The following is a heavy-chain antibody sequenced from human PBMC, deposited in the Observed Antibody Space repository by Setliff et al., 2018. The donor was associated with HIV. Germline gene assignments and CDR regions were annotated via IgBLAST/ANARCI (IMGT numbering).Heavy chain of an antibody. J-gene: IGHJ4*02. Sequence: AASVKVSCKTSGYTLSKYGISWVRQAPGQGLEWMGWISGYNGETKYAQKFQGRLTVTTDTSTSMAYMELRSLRSDDTAIYYCARDLVGHGSGSYHDIPFDHWGQGTLVTVSS. D-gene: IGHD3-10*01. CDR1: GYTLSKYG. V-gene: IGHV1-18*01. CDR2: ISGYNGET. CDR3: ARDLVGHGSGSYHDIPFDH.